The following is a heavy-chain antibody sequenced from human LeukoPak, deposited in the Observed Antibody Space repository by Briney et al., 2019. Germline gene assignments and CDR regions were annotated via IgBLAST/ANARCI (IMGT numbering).Heavy chain of an antibody. CDR1: GFTFSRYW. CDR2: IKQDGREK. CDR3: ARCYCSGESSYSDAFDI. D-gene: IGHD2-15*01. J-gene: IGHJ3*02. Sequence: GGSLRLSCAASGFTFSRYWMSWVRQAPGKGLEWVANIKQDGREKYYVDSVKGRFTISRDNAKNSLYLQMNSLRADDTAMYYCARCYCSGESSYSDAFDICGQGTMVTVSS. V-gene: IGHV3-7*01.